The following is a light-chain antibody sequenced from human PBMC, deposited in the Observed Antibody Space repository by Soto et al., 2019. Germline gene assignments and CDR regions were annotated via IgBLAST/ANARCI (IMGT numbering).Light chain of an antibody. Sequence: DIQMTQSPSSLSASVGDRVTITCQASQDISNYLNWYQQKPGKAPKLLIFDASNVETGVPSRFSGSGSGTDFTFTIHSLQPEDAATYYCQQYEDLPLTFGGGTKLEIK. J-gene: IGKJ4*01. CDR2: DAS. CDR3: QQYEDLPLT. CDR1: QDISNY. V-gene: IGKV1-33*01.